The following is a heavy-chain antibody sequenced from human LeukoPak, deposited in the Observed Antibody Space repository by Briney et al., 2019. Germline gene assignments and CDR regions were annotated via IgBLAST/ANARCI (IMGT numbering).Heavy chain of an antibody. J-gene: IGHJ5*02. CDR2: IYPGDSDT. Sequence: PGESLKISCKGSGYSFTSYWIGWVRQMPGKGLEWMGIIYPGDSDTRYSPSFQGQVTISADKSISTAYLQWSSLKASDTAMYYCARPSTPYGSGSYYDWFDPWGQGTLVTVSS. CDR1: GYSFTSYW. V-gene: IGHV5-51*01. D-gene: IGHD3-10*01. CDR3: ARPSTPYGSGSYYDWFDP.